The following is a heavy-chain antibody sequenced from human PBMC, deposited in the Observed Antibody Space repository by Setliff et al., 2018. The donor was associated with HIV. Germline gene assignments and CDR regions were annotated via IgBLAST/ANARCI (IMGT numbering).Heavy chain of an antibody. Sequence: PGESLKISCRTSGYNFATYYIAWVRQMPGKGPEWMGSVNPGDSSTKYNPSLQGQVTMSADKLINTAYLQWSSLKASDTAMYYCATRLLGYSGYGYWGQGTPVTVSS. J-gene: IGHJ4*02. V-gene: IGHV5-51*01. D-gene: IGHD5-12*01. CDR1: GYNFATYY. CDR3: ATRLLGYSGYGY. CDR2: VNPGDSST.